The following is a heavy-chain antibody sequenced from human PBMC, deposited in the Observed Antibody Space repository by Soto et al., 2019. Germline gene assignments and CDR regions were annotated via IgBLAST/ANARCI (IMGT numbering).Heavy chain of an antibody. J-gene: IGHJ5*02. D-gene: IGHD2-8*01. CDR2: ISWNSGSI. V-gene: IGHV3-9*01. Sequence: PGGSLRLSCAASGFTFDDYAMHWVRQAPGKGLEWVSGISWNSGSIGYADSVKGRFTISRDNAKNSLYLQMNSLRAEDTALYYCAKGAPQDIMVYPFDPWGQGTLVTGSS. CDR3: AKGAPQDIMVYPFDP. CDR1: GFTFDDYA.